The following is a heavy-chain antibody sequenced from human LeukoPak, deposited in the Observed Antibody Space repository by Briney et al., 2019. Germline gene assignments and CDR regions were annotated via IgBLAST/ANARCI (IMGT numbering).Heavy chain of an antibody. CDR2: IRRKATGGTT. Sequence: PGGSLRLSCTGSGFTFGDYGMSWVRQAPGKGLKWVGFIRRKATGGTTESAASVQGRFTISRDDSKSVAYLQMNSLETEDTAVYYCTRGDYYESSDYHFLFDYWGQGTLVTVSS. J-gene: IGHJ4*02. V-gene: IGHV3-49*04. CDR3: TRGDYYESSDYHFLFDY. CDR1: GFTFGDYG. D-gene: IGHD3-22*01.